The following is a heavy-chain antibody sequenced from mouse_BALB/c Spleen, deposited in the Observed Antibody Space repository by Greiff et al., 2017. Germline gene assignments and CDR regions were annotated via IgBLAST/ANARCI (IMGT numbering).Heavy chain of an antibody. V-gene: IGHV1-67*01. CDR3: ARDYRYDVTSWNFDV. J-gene: IGHJ1*01. D-gene: IGHD2-14*01. CDR2: ISTYYGNT. CDR1: GYTFTDYA. Sequence: QVQLQQSGPELVRPGVSVKISCKGSGYTFTDYAMHWVKQSHAKSLEWIGVISTYYGNTNYNQKFKGKATMTVDKSSSTAYMELARLTSEDSAIYYCARDYRYDVTSWNFDVWGAGTTVTVSS.